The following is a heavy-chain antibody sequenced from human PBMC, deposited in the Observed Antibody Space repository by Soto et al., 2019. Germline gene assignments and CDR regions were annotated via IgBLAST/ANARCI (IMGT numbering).Heavy chain of an antibody. CDR2: ISAYNGNT. Sequence: ASVKVSCKASGYTFTSYGISWVRQAPGQGLEWMGWISAYNGNTNYAQKLQGRVTMTTDTSTSTAYMELRSLRSDDTAVYYCARVLAAPDVGYFDYWGQGTLVTVSS. CDR1: GYTFTSYG. J-gene: IGHJ4*02. V-gene: IGHV1-18*01. D-gene: IGHD3-3*02. CDR3: ARVLAAPDVGYFDY.